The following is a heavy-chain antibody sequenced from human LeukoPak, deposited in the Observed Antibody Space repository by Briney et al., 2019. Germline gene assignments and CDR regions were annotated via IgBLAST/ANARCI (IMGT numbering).Heavy chain of an antibody. V-gene: IGHV4-59*01. J-gene: IGHJ4*02. CDR1: GGSFSDYY. Sequence: SETLSLTCVVYGGSFSDYYWSWIRQPPGKGLEWIGYISHSGSTKYNPSLKSRVTISIDTSKNQFSLKVRSVTAADTAVYYCARSYGSGSYFDSWGQGTLVTVSS. D-gene: IGHD3-10*01. CDR2: ISHSGST. CDR3: ARSYGSGSYFDS.